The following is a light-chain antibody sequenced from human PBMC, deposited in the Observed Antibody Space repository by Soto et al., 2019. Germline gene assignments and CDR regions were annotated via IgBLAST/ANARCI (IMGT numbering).Light chain of an antibody. CDR1: SGHSSYI. J-gene: IGLJ7*01. V-gene: IGLV4-60*02. CDR3: ETWDSNTYV. CDR2: LEGSGSY. Sequence: QLVLTQSSSASASLGSSVKLTCTLSSGHSSYIIAWHQQQPGKAPRYLMKLEGSGSYNKGSGGPDRFSGSSSGADRYLTISNPQFEDEADYYCETWDSNTYVFGGGTQLTVL.